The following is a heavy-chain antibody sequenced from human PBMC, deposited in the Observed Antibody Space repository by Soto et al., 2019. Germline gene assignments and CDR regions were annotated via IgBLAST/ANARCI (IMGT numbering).Heavy chain of an antibody. V-gene: IGHV1-69*13. D-gene: IGHD4-17*01. CDR1: GGTFSSYA. CDR3: ASMTTVTTYYYYGMDV. CDR2: IVPIFGTA. Sequence: SVKVSCKASGGTFSSYAISWVRQATGQGLEWMGGIVPIFGTANYAQKFQGRVTITADESTSTAYMELSSLRSEDTAVYYCASMTTVTTYYYYGMDVWGQGTTVTVSS. J-gene: IGHJ6*02.